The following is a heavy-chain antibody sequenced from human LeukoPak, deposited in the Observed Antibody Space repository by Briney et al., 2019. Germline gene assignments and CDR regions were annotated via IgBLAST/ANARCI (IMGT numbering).Heavy chain of an antibody. CDR1: GFTFSSYG. J-gene: IGHJ4*02. CDR3: AKDLRVEMATIGSDFDY. CDR2: IRYDGSNK. V-gene: IGHV3-30*02. D-gene: IGHD5-24*01. Sequence: GGSLRLSCAASGFTFSSYGMHWVRQAPGKGLEWVAFIRYDGSNKYYADSVKGRSTISRDNSKNTLYLQMNSLRAEDTAVYYCAKDLRVEMATIGSDFDYWGQGTLVTVSS.